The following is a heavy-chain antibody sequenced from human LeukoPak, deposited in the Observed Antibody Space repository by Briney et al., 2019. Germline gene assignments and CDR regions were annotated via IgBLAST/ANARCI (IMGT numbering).Heavy chain of an antibody. J-gene: IGHJ4*02. CDR3: ARDQLSPLVRGVITFFDY. Sequence: PSETLSLTCTVSGGSISGGDYFWSWVRQPPGKGLEWVSYISSSGSTIYYADSVKGRSTISRDNAKNSLYLQMNSLRAEDTAVYYCARDQLSPLVRGVITFFDYWGQGTLVTVSS. V-gene: IGHV3-11*04. CDR1: GGSISGGDYF. CDR2: ISSSGSTI. D-gene: IGHD3-10*01.